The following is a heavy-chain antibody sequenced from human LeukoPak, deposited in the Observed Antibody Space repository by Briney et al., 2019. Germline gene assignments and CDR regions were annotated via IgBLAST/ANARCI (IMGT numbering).Heavy chain of an antibody. J-gene: IGHJ4*02. CDR1: GYTFTSYY. D-gene: IGHD3-3*01. CDR2: INPSGGST. V-gene: IGHV1-46*01. CDR3: ARDRFESKGRYYDFWSGNPHSDY. Sequence: ASVKFSCKASGYTFTSYYMHWVRHAPGQGLEWMGIINPSGGSTSYAQKFHGIATITRDTTTSTVYMELSSLRSEDTAVYYCARDRFESKGRYYDFWSGNPHSDYWGQGTLVTVSS.